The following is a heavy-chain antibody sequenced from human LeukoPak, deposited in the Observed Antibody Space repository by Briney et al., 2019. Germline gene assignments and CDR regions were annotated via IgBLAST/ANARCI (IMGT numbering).Heavy chain of an antibody. CDR2: IYASGYT. CDR1: GASVGSNDYF. CDR3: ARYREGYNYVPHALDM. J-gene: IGHJ3*02. D-gene: IGHD5-24*01. V-gene: IGHV4-61*02. Sequence: SQTLSLTCIVSGASVGSNDYFWNWLRQPAGKGLEWIGRIYASGYTQYNPSLKSRVTMSLDRFKNQFSLNMNSVTAADSAVYFCARYREGYNYVPHALDMWGQGTVVSVS.